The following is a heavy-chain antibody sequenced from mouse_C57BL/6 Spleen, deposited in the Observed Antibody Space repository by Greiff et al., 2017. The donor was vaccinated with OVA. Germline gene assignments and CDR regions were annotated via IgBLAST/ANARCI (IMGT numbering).Heavy chain of an antibody. Sequence: EVQVVESGPELVKPGDSVKISCKASGYSFTGYFMNWVMQSHGKSLEWIGRINPYNGDTFYNQKFKGKATLTVDKSSSTAHMELRSLTSEDSAVYYCAREGYYAMDYWGQGTSVTVSS. CDR2: INPYNGDT. V-gene: IGHV1-20*01. CDR1: GYSFTGYF. J-gene: IGHJ4*01. CDR3: AREGYYAMDY.